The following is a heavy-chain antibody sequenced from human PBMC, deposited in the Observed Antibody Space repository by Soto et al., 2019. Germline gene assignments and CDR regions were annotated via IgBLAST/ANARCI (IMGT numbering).Heavy chain of an antibody. V-gene: IGHV4-61*01. CDR1: GGSVSSGSYY. CDR2: IYYSGST. D-gene: IGHD1-1*01. Sequence: SETLSLTCTVSGGSVSSGSYYWSWIRQPPGKGLEWIGYIYYSGSTNYNPSLKSRVTISVDTSKNQFSLKLSSVTAADTAVAYCAGTGKPWEQPVNFGYMGRGNLVTVSS. J-gene: IGHJ4*02. CDR3: AGTGKPWEQPVNFGY.